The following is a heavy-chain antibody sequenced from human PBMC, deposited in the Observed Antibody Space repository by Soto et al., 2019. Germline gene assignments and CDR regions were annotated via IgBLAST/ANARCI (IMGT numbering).Heavy chain of an antibody. Sequence: QVQLQESGPGLVKPSQTLSLTCTVSGGSISSGYYWSWIRQHPVKGLEWIGYIYYSGNTYYTPSLKSRVSISLDTSKSQFSLKLESVTAADTAVYYCAREAPVALGDPNSLDVWGQGPTVTVSS. CDR3: AREAPVALGDPNSLDV. D-gene: IGHD3-3*02. V-gene: IGHV4-31*03. CDR2: IYYSGNT. J-gene: IGHJ6*02. CDR1: GGSISSGYY.